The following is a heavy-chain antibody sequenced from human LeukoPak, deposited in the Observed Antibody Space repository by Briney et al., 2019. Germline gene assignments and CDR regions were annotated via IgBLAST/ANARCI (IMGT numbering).Heavy chain of an antibody. D-gene: IGHD3-10*01. V-gene: IGHV4-39*07. CDR2: IYYSGST. J-gene: IGHJ4*02. CDR3: ARYRPTYGSGSPLGGYFDY. Sequence: SETLSLTCTASGGSISSSSYYWGWIRQPPGKGLGWIGSIYYSGSTYYNPSLKSRVTISVDTSKNQFSLKLSSVTAPDTAVYYCARYRPTYGSGSPLGGYFDYWGQGTLVTVSS. CDR1: GGSISSSSYY.